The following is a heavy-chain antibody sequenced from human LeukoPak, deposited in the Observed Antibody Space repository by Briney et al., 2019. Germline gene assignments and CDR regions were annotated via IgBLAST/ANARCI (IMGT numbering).Heavy chain of an antibody. CDR3: ARGPNWNYGQDFDY. D-gene: IGHD1-7*01. CDR1: GGSISSYY. Sequence: PSETLSLTCTVSGGSISSYYWSWIRQPAGKGLEWIGRIYTSGSTNYNPSLKGRVTMSVDTSKNQFSLKLSSVTAADTAVYYCARGPNWNYGQDFDYWGQGTLVTVSS. J-gene: IGHJ4*02. V-gene: IGHV4-4*07. CDR2: IYTSGST.